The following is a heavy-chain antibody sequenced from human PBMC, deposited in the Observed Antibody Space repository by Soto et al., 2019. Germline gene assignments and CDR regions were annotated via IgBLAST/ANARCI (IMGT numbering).Heavy chain of an antibody. D-gene: IGHD5-12*01. CDR2: IYPGDSDT. CDR1: GYSFTSYW. Sequence: GESLKISCKGSGYSFTSYWIGWVRQMPGKGLEWMGIIYPGDSDTRYSPSFQGQVTISADKSISTAYLQWSSLKASDTAMYYCARQGEEMYWPYELYYYYYYYMDVWGKGTTVTVSS. J-gene: IGHJ6*03. V-gene: IGHV5-51*01. CDR3: ARQGEEMYWPYELYYYYYYYMDV.